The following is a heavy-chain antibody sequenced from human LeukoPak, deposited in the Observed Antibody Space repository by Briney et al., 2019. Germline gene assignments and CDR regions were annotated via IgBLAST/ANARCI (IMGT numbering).Heavy chain of an antibody. CDR2: IYHSGST. CDR3: ARGPGGCSSTSCYFGYYFDY. Sequence: SETLSLTCAVSGGSISNTNWWSWVRQPPGKGLEWIGEIYHSGSTNYNPSLKSRVTISVDKSKNQFSLKLSSVTAADTAVYYCARGPGGCSSTSCYFGYYFDYWGQGTLVTVSS. CDR1: GGSISNTNW. V-gene: IGHV4-4*02. J-gene: IGHJ4*02. D-gene: IGHD2-2*01.